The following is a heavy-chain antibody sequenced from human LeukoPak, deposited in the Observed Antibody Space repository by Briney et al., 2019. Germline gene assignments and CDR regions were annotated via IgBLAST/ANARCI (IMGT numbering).Heavy chain of an antibody. J-gene: IGHJ4*02. CDR2: ISGDGGST. D-gene: IGHD3-22*01. Sequence: PGGSLRLSCAASGFTFDEYAIHSVRQAPGKGLEWVSLISGDGGSTYYADSVKGRFTISRDNSKNSLYLQMNSLRTEDTALYYCAKDRFAVMVKRSFVDDWGQGTLVIVSS. V-gene: IGHV3-43*02. CDR1: GFTFDEYA. CDR3: AKDRFAVMVKRSFVDD.